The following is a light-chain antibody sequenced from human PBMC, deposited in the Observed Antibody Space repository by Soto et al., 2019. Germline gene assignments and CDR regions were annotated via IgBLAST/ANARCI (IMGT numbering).Light chain of an antibody. J-gene: IGKJ4*01. V-gene: IGKV2-28*01. Sequence: SCRSSRNLQHSNVYDYFDWYLQKPGQSPQLLIYLGSNRASGVPDRFSGSGSGTDFTLTISRVEAEDVGVYFCAQGLATYYCQQSYSTPLTFGGGTKVDIK. CDR2: LGS. CDR3: AQGLATYYCQQSYSTPLT. CDR1: RNLQHSNVYDY.